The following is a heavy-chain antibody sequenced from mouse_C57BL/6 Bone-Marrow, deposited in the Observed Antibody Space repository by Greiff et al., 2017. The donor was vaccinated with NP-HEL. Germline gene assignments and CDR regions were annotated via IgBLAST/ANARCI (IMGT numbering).Heavy chain of an antibody. D-gene: IGHD2-12*01. V-gene: IGHV7-1*01. CDR1: GFTFSDFY. J-gene: IGHJ1*03. Sequence: EVQGVESGGGLVQSGRSLRLSCATSGFTFSDFYMEWVRQAPGKGLEWIAASRNHANDYTTAYSASVQGRFIVSRDTSQSILYLQMNALRAEDTAIYYCARDGYSWYFDVWGTGTTVTVSS. CDR2: SRNHANDYTT. CDR3: ARDGYSWYFDV.